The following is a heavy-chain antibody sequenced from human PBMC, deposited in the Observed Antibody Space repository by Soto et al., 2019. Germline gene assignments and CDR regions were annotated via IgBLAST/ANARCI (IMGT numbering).Heavy chain of an antibody. V-gene: IGHV1-69*01. Sequence: VQLVQSGAEVKKPGSSVKVSCKASGGIFSSYAVSWVRQAPVQGLEWMGGIIPNFGTPNYAQKFEGRVTLTADESTSTANMELSSLRSEDTAVYYCATGEGGDYVYESGPWCQGPLVTVSS. CDR3: ATGEGGDYVYESGP. J-gene: IGHJ5*02. CDR2: IIPNFGTP. D-gene: IGHD4-17*01. CDR1: GGIFSSYA.